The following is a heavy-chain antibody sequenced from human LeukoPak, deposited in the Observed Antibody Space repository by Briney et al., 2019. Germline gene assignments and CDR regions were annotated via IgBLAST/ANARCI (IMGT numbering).Heavy chain of an antibody. J-gene: IGHJ4*02. CDR2: IKQDGRDT. V-gene: IGHV3-7*03. CDR1: GFTLNTHW. Sequence: GGSLRLSCAASGFTLNTHWMSWVRQAPGKGLEWVANIKQDGRDTYYVDSVKGRFTISRDNAKNSLNVQMNSLRAEDTAMYYCATSEGYWGQGTLVTVSS. CDR3: ATSEGY.